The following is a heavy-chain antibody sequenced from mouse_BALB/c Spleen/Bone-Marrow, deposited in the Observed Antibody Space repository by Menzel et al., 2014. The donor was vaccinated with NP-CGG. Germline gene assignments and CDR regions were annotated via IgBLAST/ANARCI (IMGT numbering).Heavy chain of an antibody. CDR1: GYTFSSYW. J-gene: IGHJ2*01. CDR2: ILPGSGST. V-gene: IGHV1-9*01. Sequence: QVQLKESGAELMKPGASVKISCKATGYTFSSYWIAWVKQRPGHGLEWIGEILPGSGSTNYNEKFKGKATFTADTSSNTAYMQLSILTSDDSAVYYRASLDGYFDYWGRGIPLTVSS. D-gene: IGHD2-3*01. CDR3: ASLDGYFDY.